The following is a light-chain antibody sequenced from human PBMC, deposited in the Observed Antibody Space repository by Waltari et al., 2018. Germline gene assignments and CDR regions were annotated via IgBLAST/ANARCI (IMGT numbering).Light chain of an antibody. CDR3: AAWDDSLNAWV. CDR2: SSD. V-gene: IGLV1-44*01. Sequence: QSVLTQPPSASGTPGQRVTISCSGSSSNIGSNSVTWYQQFPGTAPTLLIYSSDQRPSGVPDRFSGSKSGASGSLAISGLQSDDEADYYCAAWDDSLNAWVFGGGTRLTVL. J-gene: IGLJ3*02. CDR1: SSNIGSNS.